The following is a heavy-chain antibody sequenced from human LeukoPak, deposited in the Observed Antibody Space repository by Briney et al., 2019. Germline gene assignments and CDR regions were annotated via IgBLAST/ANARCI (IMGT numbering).Heavy chain of an antibody. CDR2: ISFDGSNN. D-gene: IGHD6-19*01. J-gene: IGHJ4*02. CDR1: RFSFSSYA. CDR3: ARDPRWAVGGSGGDFDY. Sequence: GRSLRLSCAASRFSFSSYAMHWVRQAPGKGLEWVAVISFDGSNNYYAGSVKGRFTISRDNSRNTLYLQMNSLRAEDTAVYYCARDPRWAVGGSGGDFDYWGQGTLVTVSS. V-gene: IGHV3-30*01.